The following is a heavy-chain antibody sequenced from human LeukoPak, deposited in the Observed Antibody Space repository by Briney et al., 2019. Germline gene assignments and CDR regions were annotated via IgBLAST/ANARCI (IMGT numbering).Heavy chain of an antibody. CDR2: ISSSGTTT. CDR1: GFTFSSYE. Sequence: GGSLRLSCAASGFTFSSYEMNWVRQAPGKGLEWVSYISSSGTTTFYADSVKGRFTISRDNGKNSLYLQMNSLRAEDTAVYYCARGVPSWGYCSGGSCYPHRFDPWGQGTLVTVSS. CDR3: ARGVPSWGYCSGGSCYPHRFDP. D-gene: IGHD2-15*01. V-gene: IGHV3-48*03. J-gene: IGHJ5*02.